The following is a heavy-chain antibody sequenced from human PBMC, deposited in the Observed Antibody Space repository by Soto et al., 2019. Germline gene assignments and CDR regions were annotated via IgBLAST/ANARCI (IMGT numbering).Heavy chain of an antibody. CDR1: GGSFSGYY. CDR3: ARGTGYSSGWYSRGAFDI. CDR2: INHSGST. J-gene: IGHJ3*02. V-gene: IGHV4-34*01. D-gene: IGHD6-19*01. Sequence: SETLSLTCAVYGGSFSGYYWSWIRQPPGKGLEWIGEINHSGSTNYNPSLKSRVTISVDTSKNQFSLKLSSVTAADTAVYYCARGTGYSSGWYSRGAFDIWGQGTMVTVSS.